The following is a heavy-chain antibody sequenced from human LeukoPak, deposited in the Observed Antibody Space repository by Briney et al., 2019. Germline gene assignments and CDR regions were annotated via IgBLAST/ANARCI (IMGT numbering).Heavy chain of an antibody. CDR2: IYSGGST. Sequence: GGSLRLSCAASGFTFSSYWMSWVRQAPGKGLEWVSVIYSGGSTYYADSVKGRFTISRDNSKNTLYLQMNSLRAEDTAVYYCARAGDDFWSGNDAFDIWGQGTMVTISS. CDR1: GFTFSSYW. J-gene: IGHJ3*02. V-gene: IGHV3-66*01. D-gene: IGHD3-3*01. CDR3: ARAGDDFWSGNDAFDI.